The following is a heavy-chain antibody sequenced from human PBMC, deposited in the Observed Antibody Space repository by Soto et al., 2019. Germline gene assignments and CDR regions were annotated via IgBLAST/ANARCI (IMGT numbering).Heavy chain of an antibody. V-gene: IGHV1-18*01. D-gene: IGHD1-20*01. CDR1: GYTFTSYA. J-gene: IGHJ6*03. CDR2: ISAYNGNT. CDR3: ARGGSWYNWNEVPLDYYYYYMDV. Sequence: ASVKVSCKASGYTFTSYAISWVRQAPGQGLEWMGWISAYNGNTNYAQKLQGRVTMTTDTSTSTAYLELRSLRSDDTAVYYCARGGSWYNWNEVPLDYYYYYMDVRGKGTTVTVSS.